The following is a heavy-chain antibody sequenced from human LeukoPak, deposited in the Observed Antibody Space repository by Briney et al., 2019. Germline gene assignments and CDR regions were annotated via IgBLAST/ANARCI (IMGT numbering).Heavy chain of an antibody. CDR3: AKTRDWYLDY. CDR2: ISGGGGST. V-gene: IGHV3-23*01. CDR1: GFTFSDYA. D-gene: IGHD2-21*02. J-gene: IGHJ4*02. Sequence: GGSLRLSCAVSGFTFSDYAVTWVRQAPGKGLEWVSTISGGGGSTYYADSVKGRFTISKDNSKNTLHLQMSSLRAEDTAVYYCAKTRDWYLDYWGQGTLVTVSS.